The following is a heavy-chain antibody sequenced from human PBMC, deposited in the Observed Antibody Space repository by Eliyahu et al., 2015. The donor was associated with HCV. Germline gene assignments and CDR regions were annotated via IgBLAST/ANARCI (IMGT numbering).Heavy chain of an antibody. CDR2: IYYSGST. Sequence: QLQLQESGPGLVKPSETLSLTCTVSGXSISSSSXYXGWIRQPPGKGLXWIGSIYYSGSTYYNPXLKSRVTISVDTSKNQFSLKLSSVTAADTAVYYCARQGGGYDYAAYWGQGTLVTVSS. J-gene: IGHJ4*02. V-gene: IGHV4-39*01. D-gene: IGHD5-12*01. CDR3: ARQGGGYDYAAY. CDR1: GXSISSSSXY.